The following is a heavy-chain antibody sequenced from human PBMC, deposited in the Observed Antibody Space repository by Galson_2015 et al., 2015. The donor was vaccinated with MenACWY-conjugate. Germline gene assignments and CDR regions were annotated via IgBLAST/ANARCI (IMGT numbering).Heavy chain of an antibody. D-gene: IGHD3-22*01. V-gene: IGHV1-3*01. Sequence: SVKVSCKASGYTFTSYAMHWVRQAPGQRLEWMGWINAGNGNTKYSQKFQGRVTITRDTSASTAYMELSSLRSEDTAVYYCARDLYDDSSGYHYGMDVWGQGTTVTVSS. CDR1: GYTFTSYA. CDR3: ARDLYDDSSGYHYGMDV. J-gene: IGHJ6*02. CDR2: INAGNGNT.